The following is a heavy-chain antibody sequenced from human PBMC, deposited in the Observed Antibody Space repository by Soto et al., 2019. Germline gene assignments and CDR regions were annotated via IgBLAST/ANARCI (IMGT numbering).Heavy chain of an antibody. V-gene: IGHV3-23*01. CDR3: AKVRSEGPGFDY. CDR1: GFTFSNYA. Sequence: GGSLRLSCAASGFTFSNYAMNWVRQAPGKGLEWVSAISGSGGSTYYADSVKGRFTISRDNSKNTLYLQMNSLRAEDTAVYYCAKVRSEGPGFDYWGQGTLVTVSS. J-gene: IGHJ4*02. CDR2: ISGSGGST.